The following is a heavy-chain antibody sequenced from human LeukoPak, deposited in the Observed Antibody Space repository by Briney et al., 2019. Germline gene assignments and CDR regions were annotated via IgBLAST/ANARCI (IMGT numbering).Heavy chain of an antibody. J-gene: IGHJ4*02. CDR3: ARAHLHYGDSLHDLDY. CDR1: GYTFTSYY. V-gene: IGHV1-46*01. CDR2: IHPSGGST. Sequence: AASVKVSCKASGYTFTSYYMHWVRQAPGQGLEWMGIIHPSGGSTSYAQKFQGRVTMTRDTSTSTVYMELSSLRSEDTAVYYCARAHLHYGDSLHDLDYWGQGTLVTVSS. D-gene: IGHD4-17*01.